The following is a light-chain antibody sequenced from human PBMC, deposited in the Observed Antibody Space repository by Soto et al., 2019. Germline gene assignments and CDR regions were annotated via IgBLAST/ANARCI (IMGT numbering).Light chain of an antibody. Sequence: SYELTQPLSVSVALGQTARITCGGNNIGSKNVRWYQQKPGQAPVLVIYRDYNRPSGIPERFSGSNSVNTATLSISRAQAGDEADYYCQVWDSSTHVVFGGGTKLTVL. CDR3: QVWDSSTHVV. J-gene: IGLJ2*01. CDR2: RDY. CDR1: NIGSKN. V-gene: IGLV3-9*01.